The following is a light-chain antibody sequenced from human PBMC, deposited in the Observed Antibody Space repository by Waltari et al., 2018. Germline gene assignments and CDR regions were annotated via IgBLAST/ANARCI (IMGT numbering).Light chain of an antibody. Sequence: ALTQPASVSGSPGQSITISCTGTSSDVGSYNFVSWYQQHPGKAPKLIISEVTKRPSGVSNRFSGSKSGNTASLTISGLQADDEADYYCCSFASRIGVFGGGTKVTVL. CDR1: SSDVGSYNF. CDR3: CSFASRIGV. CDR2: EVT. V-gene: IGLV2-23*02. J-gene: IGLJ2*01.